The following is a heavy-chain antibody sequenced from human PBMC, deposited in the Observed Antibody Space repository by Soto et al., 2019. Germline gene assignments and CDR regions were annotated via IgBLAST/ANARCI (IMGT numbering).Heavy chain of an antibody. CDR2: ISRDSKYI. CDR3: ARGRRVTLFGVLNRIDY. V-gene: IGHV3-21*01. D-gene: IGHD3-3*01. Sequence: EVQLVESGGGLVNPGGSLRLSCAASGFTFSSYFMNWVRQTPGKGLEWVSSISRDSKYIYYADSVKGRFTFSRDNAKNSVSLQMNSLSADDTAVYYCARGRRVTLFGVLNRIDYWGQGTLVTVSS. J-gene: IGHJ4*02. CDR1: GFTFSSYF.